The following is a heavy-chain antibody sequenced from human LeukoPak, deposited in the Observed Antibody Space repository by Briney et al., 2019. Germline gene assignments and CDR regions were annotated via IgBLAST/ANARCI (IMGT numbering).Heavy chain of an antibody. V-gene: IGHV3-66*01. CDR1: EFSVGSNY. CDR3: ARDSDSSSWYGGPGGWFDP. J-gene: IGHJ5*02. CDR2: IYSGGST. D-gene: IGHD6-13*01. Sequence: GGSLRLSCAASEFSVGSNYMTWVRQAPGKGLEWVSLIYSGGSTYYADSVKGRFTISRDNSKNTLYLQMNSLRAEDTAVYYCARDSDSSSWYGGPGGWFDPWGQGTLVTVSS.